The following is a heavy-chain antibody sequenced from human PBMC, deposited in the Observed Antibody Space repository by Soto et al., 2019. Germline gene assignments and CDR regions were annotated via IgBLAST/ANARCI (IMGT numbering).Heavy chain of an antibody. J-gene: IGHJ3*02. Sequence: QVQLVQSGAEVKKPGSSVKVSCKASGGTFSSYAISWVRQAPGQGLEWMGGIIPIFGTANYAQKFQGRVTITADESTSTAYMELSSLRSEDAAVYYCATGGAQQGSDAFDIWGQGTMVTVSS. D-gene: IGHD6-13*01. V-gene: IGHV1-69*12. CDR1: GGTFSSYA. CDR3: ATGGAQQGSDAFDI. CDR2: IIPIFGTA.